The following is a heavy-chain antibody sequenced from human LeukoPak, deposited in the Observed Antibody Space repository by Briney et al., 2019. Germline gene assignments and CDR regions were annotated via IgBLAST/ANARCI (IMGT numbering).Heavy chain of an antibody. J-gene: IGHJ6*02. CDR1: GFTFSSYA. CDR2: TSYDGSNK. V-gene: IGHV3-30-3*01. CDR3: ARGAPVVAATLLYYYYYGMDV. Sequence: GGSLRLSCAASGFTFSSYAMHWVRQAPGKGLEWVAVTSYDGSNKYYADSVKGRFTISRDNSKNTLYLQMNSLRAEDTAVYYCARGAPVVAATLLYYYYYGMDVWGQGTTVTVSS. D-gene: IGHD2-15*01.